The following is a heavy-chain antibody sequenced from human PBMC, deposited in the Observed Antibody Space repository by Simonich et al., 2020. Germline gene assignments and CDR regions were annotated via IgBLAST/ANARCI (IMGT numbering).Heavy chain of an antibody. J-gene: IGHJ4*02. Sequence: QVQLVQSGAEVKKPGASVKVSCKASGYTFTSYGISWVGQAPGQGLEWMGRISAYNDNTNYAQKLQGRVTMTTDTPTSTAYMELRSLRSDDTAVYYCARASRGTWWYYYFDYWGQGTLVTVSS. CDR3: ARASRGTWWYYYFDY. D-gene: IGHD2-15*01. CDR1: GYTFTSYG. CDR2: ISAYNDNT. V-gene: IGHV1-18*01.